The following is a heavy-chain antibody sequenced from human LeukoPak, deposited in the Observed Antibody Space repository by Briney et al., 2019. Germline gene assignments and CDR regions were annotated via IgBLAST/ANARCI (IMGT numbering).Heavy chain of an antibody. CDR3: AKIPSPPPNYDFWIGYYNENDY. J-gene: IGHJ4*02. CDR1: GFTFSSYG. CDR2: ISYDGSNK. D-gene: IGHD3-3*01. Sequence: PGRSLRLSCAASGFTFSSYGMHWVRQAPGKGLEWVAVISYDGSNKYYADSVKGRFTISRDNSKNTLYLQMNSLRAEDTAVYYCAKIPSPPPNYDFWIGYYNENDYWGQGTLVTVSS. V-gene: IGHV3-30*18.